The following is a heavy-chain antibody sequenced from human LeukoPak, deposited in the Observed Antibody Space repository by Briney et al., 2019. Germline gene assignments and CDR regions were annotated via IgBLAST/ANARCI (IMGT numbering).Heavy chain of an antibody. Sequence: QTGGSLRLSCAASGFTFSSYAMSWVRQAPGKGLEWVGFIRSKAYGGTTENAASVKGRFTISRDDSKSIAYLQMNSLKTEDTAVYYCARGGVYCSSVSCSVDYWGQGILVTVSS. CDR3: ARGGVYCSSVSCSVDY. CDR1: GFTFSSYA. V-gene: IGHV3-49*04. D-gene: IGHD2-2*01. J-gene: IGHJ4*02. CDR2: IRSKAYGGTT.